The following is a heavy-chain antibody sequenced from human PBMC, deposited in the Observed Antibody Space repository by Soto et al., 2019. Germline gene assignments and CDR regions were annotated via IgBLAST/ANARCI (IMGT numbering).Heavy chain of an antibody. CDR3: ARDRTVVPAAIRGAGYYYYGMDV. Sequence: SVKVSCKASGGTFSSYAISWVRQAPGQGLEWMGGIIPIFGTANYAQKFQGRVTITADESTSTAYMELSSLRSEGTAVYYCARDRTVVPAAIRGAGYYYYGMDVWGQGTTVTVSS. J-gene: IGHJ6*02. V-gene: IGHV1-69*13. CDR1: GGTFSSYA. D-gene: IGHD2-2*02. CDR2: IIPIFGTA.